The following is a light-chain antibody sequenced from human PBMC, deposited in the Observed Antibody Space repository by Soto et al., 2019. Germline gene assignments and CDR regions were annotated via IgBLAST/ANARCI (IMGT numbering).Light chain of an antibody. Sequence: EVVLTQSPVTLSFSPGERATLSCRASQSFRGLLAWYQQKPGQAPRLLIYDAYNRATGIQPRFSGSGSGTDFTLTITRLEPEDFGVYYCKQYSSLPRTFGQGTKVDIK. J-gene: IGKJ1*01. CDR1: QSFRGL. CDR2: DAY. V-gene: IGKV3-11*01. CDR3: KQYSSLPRT.